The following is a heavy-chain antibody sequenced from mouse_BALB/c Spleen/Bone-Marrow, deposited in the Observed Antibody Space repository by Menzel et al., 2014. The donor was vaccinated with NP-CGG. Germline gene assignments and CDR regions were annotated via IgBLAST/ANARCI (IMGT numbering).Heavy chain of an antibody. CDR1: GFTFSTYA. J-gene: IGHJ1*01. Sequence: EVKLMESGGGLAKPGGSLQLSCAASGFTFSTYAMSWVRQTPEKRLEGVATISSSGSYTYYPDSVKGRFTISRDNAKNSLSLQMSSLRSEDTAMFDCSRLRMITSYFDVWGAGTTVTVSS. D-gene: IGHD2-4*01. CDR3: SRLRMITSYFDV. V-gene: IGHV5-9-3*01. CDR2: ISSSGSYT.